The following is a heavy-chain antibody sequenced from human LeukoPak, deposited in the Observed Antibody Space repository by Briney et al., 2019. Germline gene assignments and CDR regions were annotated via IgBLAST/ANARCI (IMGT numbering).Heavy chain of an antibody. Sequence: SETLSLTCTVSGGSLSSRSYFWGWVRQSPGTWLECLGNIYYIGSTNYNPPLKSRVTISVDLSENQFSLKLSSVTAADTAVYYCARTTEGGYTYDYFYYYYMDVWGKGTTVTISS. D-gene: IGHD5-18*01. J-gene: IGHJ6*03. CDR2: IYYIGST. V-gene: IGHV4-39*07. CDR3: ARTTEGGYTYDYFYYYYMDV. CDR1: GGSLSSRSYF.